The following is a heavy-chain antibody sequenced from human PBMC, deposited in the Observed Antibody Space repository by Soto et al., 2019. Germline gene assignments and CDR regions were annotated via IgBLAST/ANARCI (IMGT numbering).Heavy chain of an antibody. Sequence: SETLSLTCAVYSGSFSGYYWSWIRQPPGKGLEWIGEINHSGRANYNPSLKSRVTISEDTSKNQFSLKLNYVTAADAAVYYCARARLRSLEWSYSAKGRFQYNGMDVWGQGTTVTVSS. D-gene: IGHD3-3*01. J-gene: IGHJ6*02. CDR3: ARARLRSLEWSYSAKGRFQYNGMDV. CDR1: SGSFSGYY. V-gene: IGHV4-34*01. CDR2: INHSGRA.